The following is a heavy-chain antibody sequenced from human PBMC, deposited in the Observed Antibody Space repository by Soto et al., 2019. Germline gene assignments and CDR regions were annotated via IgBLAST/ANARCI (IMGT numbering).Heavy chain of an antibody. Sequence: LRLSFAASGFTFSDAWLTWVRQAPGKGLEWVGRIKRKTDGGAADYAAPVKGRFTISRDDSKNTLYLQMDSLKTEDTAVYYCTSTLAYWGQGTLVTVS. J-gene: IGHJ4*02. CDR3: TSTLAY. CDR2: IKRKTDGGAA. V-gene: IGHV3-15*01. CDR1: GFTFSDAW.